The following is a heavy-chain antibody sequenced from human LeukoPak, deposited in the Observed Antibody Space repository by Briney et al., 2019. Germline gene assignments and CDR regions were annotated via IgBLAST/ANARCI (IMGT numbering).Heavy chain of an antibody. CDR3: ARTGYGSGSDDFDF. J-gene: IGHJ4*02. Sequence: EASVKVSCKTSGYTFTRYGVSWVRQAPGQGLEWMGWISPHNGNRDYAQKFKDRVSMTTDTSTNTVYLELRSLRPDDTAMYYCARTGYGSGSDDFDFWGQGTLVTVSS. CDR1: GYTFTRYG. V-gene: IGHV1-18*01. D-gene: IGHD3-10*01. CDR2: ISPHNGNR.